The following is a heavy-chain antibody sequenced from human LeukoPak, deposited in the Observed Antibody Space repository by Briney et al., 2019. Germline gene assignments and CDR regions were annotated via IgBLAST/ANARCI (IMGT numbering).Heavy chain of an antibody. CDR2: ISSSSSYI. V-gene: IGHV3-21*01. D-gene: IGHD1-1*01. J-gene: IGHJ3*02. CDR3: AREYGTSEAFDI. CDR1: GFTFSSYS. Sequence: GGSLRLSCAASGFTFSSYSMNWVRQAPGKGLEWVSSISSSSSYIYYADSVKGRFTISRDNAKNSLYLQMNSLRAEDTAAYYCAREYGTSEAFDIWGQGTMVTVSS.